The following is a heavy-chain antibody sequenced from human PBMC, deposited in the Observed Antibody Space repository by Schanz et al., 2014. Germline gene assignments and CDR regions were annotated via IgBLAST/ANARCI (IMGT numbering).Heavy chain of an antibody. D-gene: IGHD3-9*01. CDR1: GYTFTSYY. CDR3: AKVDRTRYYAMDV. CDR2: IIPILDKT. Sequence: QVQLVQSGAEVKKPGASVKVSCKASGYTFTSYYMHWVRQAPGQGLEWMGRIIPILDKTNYAQKFQGRVTMTADKSTSTVYMEVSGLRSEDTAVYDCAKVDRTRYYAMDVWGQGTTVTVSS. J-gene: IGHJ6*02. V-gene: IGHV1-46*01.